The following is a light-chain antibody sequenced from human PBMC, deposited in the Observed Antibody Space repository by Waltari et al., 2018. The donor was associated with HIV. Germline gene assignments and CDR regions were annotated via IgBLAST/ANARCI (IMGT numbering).Light chain of an antibody. CDR2: WAS. Sequence: GERATINCKSSESVLFSSNNKNYLSWYQQKPGQPPKLLIYWASSRESGVPDRFSGSGSETDFTLTISSLQAEDVAVYYCQQYYSTPLTFGGGTKVEIK. CDR3: QQYYSTPLT. CDR1: ESVLFSSNNKNY. V-gene: IGKV4-1*01. J-gene: IGKJ4*01.